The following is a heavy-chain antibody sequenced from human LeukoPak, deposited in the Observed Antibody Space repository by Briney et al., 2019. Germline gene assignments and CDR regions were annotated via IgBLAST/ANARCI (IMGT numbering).Heavy chain of an antibody. CDR3: TIMHGYYDGSGYWVQ. V-gene: IGHV3-23*01. Sequence: GGSLRLSCAASGFTFGSYGMSWVRQAPGKGLEWVSFITTTGATTSYADSVKGRLTISRDNLRDTLYMQMNSLRDEDTALYYCTIMHGYYDGSGYWVQWGQGTLVTVSS. CDR1: GFTFGSYG. J-gene: IGHJ4*02. D-gene: IGHD3-22*01. CDR2: ITTTGATT.